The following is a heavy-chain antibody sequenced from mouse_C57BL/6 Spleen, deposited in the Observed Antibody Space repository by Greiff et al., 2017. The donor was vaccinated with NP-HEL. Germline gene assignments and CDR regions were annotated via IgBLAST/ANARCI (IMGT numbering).Heavy chain of an antibody. D-gene: IGHD1-1*01. CDR1: GYTFTSYW. Sequence: QVQLQQPGAELVKPGASVKLSCKASGYTFTSYWMHWVKQRPGQGLEWIGMIHPNSGSTNYNEMFKSKATLTVDKSSSTAYMQLSSLTSEDSAVYYCARGDYGSSWFAYWGQGTLVTVSA. CDR2: IHPNSGST. V-gene: IGHV1-64*01. CDR3: ARGDYGSSWFAY. J-gene: IGHJ3*01.